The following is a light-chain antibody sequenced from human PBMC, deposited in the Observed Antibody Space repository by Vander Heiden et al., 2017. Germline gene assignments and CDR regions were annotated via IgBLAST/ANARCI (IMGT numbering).Light chain of an antibody. CDR3: ATWDDTMSGLVV. CDR1: SSNTGNNY. J-gene: IGLJ2*01. CDR2: RNY. V-gene: IGLV1-47*01. Sequence: QSLVTQPPSASGTPGQRVTISCSGRSSNTGNNYVYWYQQVPGLAPTLLLYRNYQRASGVPDRFSGSKSGSSASLIISGLRSEDEADYYCATWDDTMSGLVVFGGGTKLTVL.